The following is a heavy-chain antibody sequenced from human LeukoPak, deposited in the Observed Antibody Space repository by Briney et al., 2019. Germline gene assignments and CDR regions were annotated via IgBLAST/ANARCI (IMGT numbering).Heavy chain of an antibody. J-gene: IGHJ4*02. Sequence: ASVKASCKASGYTFTSYYLQWVRQAPGQGLEWMGIINPSGGNTSYAQKFQSRVTMTRDMSTSTVYMELSSLRSGDTAVYYCARDQGYDSSGYYYYQFDYWGQGTLVTVSS. CDR1: GYTFTSYY. CDR3: ARDQGYDSSGYYYYQFDY. D-gene: IGHD3-22*01. CDR2: INPSGGNT. V-gene: IGHV1-46*01.